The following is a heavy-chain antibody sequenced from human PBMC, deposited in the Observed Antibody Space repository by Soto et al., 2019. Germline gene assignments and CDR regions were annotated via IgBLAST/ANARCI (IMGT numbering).Heavy chain of an antibody. J-gene: IGHJ3*02. V-gene: IGHV4-39*01. CDR1: SGSISSSSYY. CDR3: ARHGYDYVWGRFDAFDI. Sequence: SETLSLTCSVSSGSISSSSYYWGWIRQPPGKGLEWIGSIYYSGSTYNNPSLKSRVTISVDTSKNQFSLELNSVTAADTAVYYCARHGYDYVWGRFDAFDIWGQGTMVTVSS. D-gene: IGHD3-16*01. CDR2: IYYSGST.